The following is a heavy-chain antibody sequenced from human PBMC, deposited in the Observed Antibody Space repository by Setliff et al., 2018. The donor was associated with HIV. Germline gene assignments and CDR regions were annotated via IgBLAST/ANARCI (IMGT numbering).Heavy chain of an antibody. CDR2: ISHDGSAK. V-gene: IGHV3-30-3*01. D-gene: IGHD5-12*01. CDR3: ARWGPIDAYNDYYFDS. CDR1: GFTFGDYV. Sequence: GGSLRLSCTTSGFTFGDYVMNWVRQAPGKGLEWVALISHDGSAKYYADSVKGRFTISRDNSKNTLYLQMNSLRPEDTAAYHCARWGPIDAYNDYYFDSWGQGTQVTVSS. J-gene: IGHJ4*02.